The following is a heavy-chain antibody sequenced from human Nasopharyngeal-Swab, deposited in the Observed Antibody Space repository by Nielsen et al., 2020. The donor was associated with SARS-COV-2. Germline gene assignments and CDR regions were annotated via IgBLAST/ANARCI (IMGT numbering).Heavy chain of an antibody. Sequence: WVGQVTGQGIEWMGGIIPVFGTPLYAQKVQGRVTISADESTTTTYMELSSLRSQDTAVYYCAKVRINYGMGLNVALDPWGQGTLVTVSS. D-gene: IGHD4-17*01. J-gene: IGHJ5*02. V-gene: IGHV1-69*01. CDR2: IIPVFGTP. CDR3: AKVRINYGMGLNVALDP.